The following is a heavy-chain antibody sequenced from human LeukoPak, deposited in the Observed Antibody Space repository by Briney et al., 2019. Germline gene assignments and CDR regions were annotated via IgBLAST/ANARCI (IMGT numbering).Heavy chain of an antibody. CDR2: ISHSSIYI. CDR3: ARGYYYDSSVAY. Sequence: GGSLRLSCAASGFTFSTFGFNWVRQAPGKGLEWVSSISHSSIYISYADSVKGRFTISRDNARSSLYLQMDSLRVEDTAVYYCARGYYYDSSVAYWGQGTLVTVSS. J-gene: IGHJ4*02. D-gene: IGHD3-22*01. V-gene: IGHV3-21*01. CDR1: GFTFSTFG.